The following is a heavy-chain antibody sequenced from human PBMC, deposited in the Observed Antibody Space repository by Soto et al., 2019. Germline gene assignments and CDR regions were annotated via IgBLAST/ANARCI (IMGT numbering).Heavy chain of an antibody. V-gene: IGHV1-46*01. CDR3: ARGGHVVVVTAALDY. Sequence: QVQLMQSGAEVKKPGASVKVSCKASGDTFTDYYIHWVRQAPGQGLEWLGTVNPSGGHTTYAQHFLGRVTRTRDTSTSTLYVELTSLTSDDTAIYYCARGGHVVVVTAALDYWGQGTLVTVSS. D-gene: IGHD2-21*02. CDR2: VNPSGGHT. CDR1: GDTFTDYY. J-gene: IGHJ4*02.